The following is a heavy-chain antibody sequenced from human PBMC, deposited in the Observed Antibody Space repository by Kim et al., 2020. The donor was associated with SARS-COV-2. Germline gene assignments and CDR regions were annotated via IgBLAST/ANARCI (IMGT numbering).Heavy chain of an antibody. CDR3: ARDSPRDYDTSGVFDY. V-gene: IGHV3-53*01. D-gene: IGHD3-22*01. Sequence: VKGRLTISRDTAKNTLYLQMDSLRGEGTAVYYCARDSPRDYDTSGVFDYWGQGTLVTVAS. J-gene: IGHJ4*02.